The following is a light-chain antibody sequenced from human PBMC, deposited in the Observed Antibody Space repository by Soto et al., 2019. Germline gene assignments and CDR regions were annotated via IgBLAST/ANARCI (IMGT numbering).Light chain of an antibody. J-gene: IGKJ1*01. CDR3: QHYNSYSEA. V-gene: IGKV1-5*03. Sequence: DIQMTQSPSTLSASVGDRVSINFRASQSISAWLAWYQQKPGKAPRLLIYKASTLEIGVPSRFSGSGSGTDFTLTISSLQPDDFATYYCQHYNSYSEAFGQGTKVDIK. CDR1: QSISAW. CDR2: KAS.